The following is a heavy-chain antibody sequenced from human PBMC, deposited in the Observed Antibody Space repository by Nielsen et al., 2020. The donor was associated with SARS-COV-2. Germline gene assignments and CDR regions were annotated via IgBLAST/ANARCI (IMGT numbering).Heavy chain of an antibody. CDR2: MSGDGNTR. J-gene: IGHJ4*02. V-gene: IGHV3-48*03. CDR1: GFTFSSFE. CDR3: ARDAPGGLTPFDY. D-gene: IGHD2-15*01. Sequence: GESLKISCGASGFTFSSFEMHWVRQAPGKGLEWVSNMSGDGNTRYYAGSVKGRFTISRDNAKDSLFLQMNSLTAEDTAVYYCARDAPGGLTPFDYWGQGTLVTVSS.